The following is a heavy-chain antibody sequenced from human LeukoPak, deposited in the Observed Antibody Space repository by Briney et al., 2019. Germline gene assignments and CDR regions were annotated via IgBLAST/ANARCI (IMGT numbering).Heavy chain of an antibody. D-gene: IGHD3-9*01. V-gene: IGHV1-24*01. CDR3: ATDDILTGYYSYY. Sequence: GASVKVSCKASGYTFTSYGISWVRQAPEKGLEWMGGFDPEDGETIYAQKSQGRVTMTEDTSTDTAYMELSSLRSEDTAVYYCATDDILTGYYSYYWGQGTLVIVSS. J-gene: IGHJ4*02. CDR1: GYTFTSYG. CDR2: FDPEDGET.